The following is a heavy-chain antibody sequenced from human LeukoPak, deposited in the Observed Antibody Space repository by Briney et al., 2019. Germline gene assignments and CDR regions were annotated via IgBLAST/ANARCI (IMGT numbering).Heavy chain of an antibody. CDR1: GFTFSSYA. V-gene: IGHV3-30-3*01. CDR3: ARDVTPRY. Sequence: PGRSLRLSCAASGFTFSSYAMHWVRQAPGKGLEWVAVIPYDGSNKYYADSVKGRFTISRDNSKNTLYLQMNSLRAEDTAVYYCARDVTPRYWGQGTLVTVSS. J-gene: IGHJ4*02. CDR2: IPYDGSNK.